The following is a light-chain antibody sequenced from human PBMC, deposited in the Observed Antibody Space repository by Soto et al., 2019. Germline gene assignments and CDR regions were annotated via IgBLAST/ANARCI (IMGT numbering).Light chain of an antibody. V-gene: IGLV2-14*01. CDR3: SSYTTTNSWI. CDR2: EVV. CDR1: SSDDY. J-gene: IGLJ1*01. Sequence: QSALTQPASVSGSPGQSITISCTGTSSDDYVSWYQQPPGKAPKLLIYEVVNRPSEVSNRFSGSKSDNTASLTISGLQAEDEAHYYCSSYTTTNSWIFGTGTKVTVL.